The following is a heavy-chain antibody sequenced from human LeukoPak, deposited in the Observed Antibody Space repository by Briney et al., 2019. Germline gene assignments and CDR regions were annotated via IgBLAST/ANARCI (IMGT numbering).Heavy chain of an antibody. D-gene: IGHD4-23*01. CDR2: ISGSGGST. CDR1: GFTFSSYA. CDR3: AKDRGYGGNSVPFDY. Sequence: GGSLRLSCAASGFTFSSYAKSWVRQAPGKGLEWVSAISGSGGSTYYADSVKGRFTISRDNSKNTLYLQMNSLRAEDTAVYYCAKDRGYGGNSVPFDYWGQGTLVTVSS. V-gene: IGHV3-23*01. J-gene: IGHJ4*02.